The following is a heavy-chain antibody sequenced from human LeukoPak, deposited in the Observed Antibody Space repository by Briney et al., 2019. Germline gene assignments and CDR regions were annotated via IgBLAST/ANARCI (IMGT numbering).Heavy chain of an antibody. V-gene: IGHV3-21*01. CDR1: GFTFSSYS. Sequence: GGSLRLSCAASGFTFSSYSMNWVRQAPGKGLEWVSSISSSSSYIYYADSVKGRFTISRDNAKNSLYLQMNSLRAEDTAVYYCAREGSARVLRYFDWLLNWGQGILVTVSS. CDR3: AREGSARVLRYFDWLLN. J-gene: IGHJ4*02. CDR2: ISSSSSYI. D-gene: IGHD3-9*01.